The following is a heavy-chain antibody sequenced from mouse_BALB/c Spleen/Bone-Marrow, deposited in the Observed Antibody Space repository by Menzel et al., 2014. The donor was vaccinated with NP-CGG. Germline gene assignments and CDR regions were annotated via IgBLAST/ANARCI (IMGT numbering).Heavy chain of an antibody. CDR1: GYSITSGYY. Sequence: EVQLQQSGPGLVKPSQSLSLTCSVTGYSITSGYYWNWIRQFPGNKLEWMGYISYDGSNNYNPSLKNRISITRDTPKNQFFLKLNFVTTEDTATYYCAKGGIYLMDYWGQGTSVTVSS. D-gene: IGHD5-5*01. CDR2: ISYDGSN. J-gene: IGHJ4*01. V-gene: IGHV3-6*02. CDR3: AKGGIYLMDY.